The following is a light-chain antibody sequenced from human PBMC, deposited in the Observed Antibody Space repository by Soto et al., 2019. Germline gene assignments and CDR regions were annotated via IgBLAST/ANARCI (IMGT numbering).Light chain of an antibody. CDR1: QSVSSNY. V-gene: IGKV3-20*01. Sequence: EIVLTQSPGTLSLSPGERATLSCRASQSVSSNYLAWYQQNPGQAPRLLIYAASSRATGIPDRFSGSGSGTDFTLTIRRLEPEDFAVYYCQQYGRSPWTFGQGTRWIS. J-gene: IGKJ1*01. CDR3: QQYGRSPWT. CDR2: AAS.